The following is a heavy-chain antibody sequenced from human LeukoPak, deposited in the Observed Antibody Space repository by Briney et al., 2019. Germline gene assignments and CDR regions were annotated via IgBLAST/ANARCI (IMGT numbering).Heavy chain of an antibody. CDR3: ARVAGGWELRPGHFDY. J-gene: IGHJ4*02. V-gene: IGHV3-20*04. CDR1: GFTFDDYG. D-gene: IGHD1-26*01. Sequence: GGSLRLSCAASGFTFDDYGMSWVRQAPGKGLEWVSGINWNGGSTGYADSVKGRFTISRDNAKNSLYLQMNSLRAEDTALYYCARVAGGWELRPGHFDYWGQGTLVTVSS. CDR2: INWNGGST.